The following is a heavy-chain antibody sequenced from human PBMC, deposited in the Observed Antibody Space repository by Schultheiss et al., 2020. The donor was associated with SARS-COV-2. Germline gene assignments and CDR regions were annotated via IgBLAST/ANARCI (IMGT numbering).Heavy chain of an antibody. J-gene: IGHJ4*02. CDR3: ARGWSYDFWSGLSLTAFSFDY. D-gene: IGHD3-3*01. Sequence: SETLSLTCTVSGGSISSYYWSWIRQPPGKGLEWIGYIYYSGSTNYNPSLKSRVTISVDTSKNQFSLKLSSVTAADTAVYYCARGWSYDFWSGLSLTAFSFDYWGQGTLVTVSS. V-gene: IGHV4-59*01. CDR1: GGSISSYY. CDR2: IYYSGST.